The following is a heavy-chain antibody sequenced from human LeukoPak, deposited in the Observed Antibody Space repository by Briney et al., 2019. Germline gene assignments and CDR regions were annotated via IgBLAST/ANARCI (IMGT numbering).Heavy chain of an antibody. J-gene: IGHJ4*02. CDR2: ISVSGGST. CDR3: AKARSSSHFYHSGGYYYASFDY. CDR1: GFTFDSYA. V-gene: IGHV3-23*01. D-gene: IGHD3-22*01. Sequence: PGGSLRLSCAASGFTFDSYAMSWVRQAPGKGLEWVSSISVSGGSTYYADSVKGRFTISRDNFKNTLYLQMNSLRAEDTAVYYCAKARSSSHFYHSGGYYYASFDYWGQGTLVAVSS.